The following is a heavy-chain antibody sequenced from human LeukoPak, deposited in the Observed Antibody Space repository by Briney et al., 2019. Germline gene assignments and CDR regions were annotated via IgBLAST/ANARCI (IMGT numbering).Heavy chain of an antibody. V-gene: IGHV3-74*01. CDR3: ARGFSYNHFDY. D-gene: IGHD5-24*01. CDR2: IKSDGSAT. Sequence: GGSLRVSCAASGFTFRTYWMHWVRQAPGKGLVWVSHIKSDGSATTYADSVKGRFTISRDNAKNTLYLQMNSLRAEDTAVYYCARGFSYNHFDYWGQGTPVTVSS. CDR1: GFTFRTYW. J-gene: IGHJ4*02.